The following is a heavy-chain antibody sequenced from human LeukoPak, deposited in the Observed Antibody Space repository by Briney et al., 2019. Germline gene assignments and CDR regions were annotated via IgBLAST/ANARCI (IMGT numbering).Heavy chain of an antibody. D-gene: IGHD3-3*01. V-gene: IGHV4-61*02. Sequence: SETLSLTCTASGGSISSGSYYWSWIRQPAGKGLEWIGRIYTSGSTNYNPSLKSRVTISVDTSKNQFSLKLSSVTAADTAVYYCARDDYDFWSGTKNNWFDPWGQGTLVTVSS. CDR1: GGSISSGSYY. CDR2: IYTSGST. CDR3: ARDDYDFWSGTKNNWFDP. J-gene: IGHJ5*02.